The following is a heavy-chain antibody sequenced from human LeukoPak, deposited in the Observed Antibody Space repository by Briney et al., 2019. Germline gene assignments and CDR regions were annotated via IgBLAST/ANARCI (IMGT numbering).Heavy chain of an antibody. D-gene: IGHD2-2*01. CDR2: ISSSGSTI. J-gene: IGHJ4*02. V-gene: IGHV3-48*03. CDR1: GFTFSSYE. Sequence: PGGSLRLSCAASGFTFSSYEMNWVRQAPGKGLEWVSYISSSGSTIYYADSVKGRFTISRDNAKNSLYLQMNSLRAEDTAVYYCASHIVVVPAADFDYWGQGTLVTVSS. CDR3: ASHIVVVPAADFDY.